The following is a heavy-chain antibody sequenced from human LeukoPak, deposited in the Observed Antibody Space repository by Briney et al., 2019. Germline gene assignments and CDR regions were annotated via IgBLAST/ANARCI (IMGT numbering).Heavy chain of an antibody. V-gene: IGHV3-48*01. CDR1: GFTFSSNG. D-gene: IGHD6-13*01. J-gene: IGHJ6*03. CDR3: ARDSSPYSSSWPDYMDV. Sequence: GGSLRLSCAASGFTFSSNGMNWVRQAPGKGLEWVSYISATGGTIYYADSVKGRFTISRDNSKNTLYLQMNSLRAEDTAVYYCARDSSPYSSSWPDYMDVWGKGTTVTVSS. CDR2: ISATGGTI.